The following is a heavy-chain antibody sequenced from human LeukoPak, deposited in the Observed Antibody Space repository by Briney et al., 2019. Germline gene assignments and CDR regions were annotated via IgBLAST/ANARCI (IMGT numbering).Heavy chain of an antibody. CDR1: GFTLSAYW. CDR3: ARGPLTYCSTTSCQFDQ. J-gene: IGHJ4*02. D-gene: IGHD2-2*01. Sequence: GGPLRLSCAASGFTLSAYWMSWVRQAPGKGLEWVANIKQDGSEKFYVDSVEGRFTISRDNAKNSLYLQMNNLRAEDTAVYYCARGPLTYCSTTSCQFDQWGQGTLVTVSS. V-gene: IGHV3-7*04. CDR2: IKQDGSEK.